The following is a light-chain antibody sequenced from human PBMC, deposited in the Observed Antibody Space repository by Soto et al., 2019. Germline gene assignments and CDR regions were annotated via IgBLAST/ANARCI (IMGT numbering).Light chain of an antibody. CDR1: KLGDKY. J-gene: IGLJ2*01. Sequence: SYELTQPPSVAVSPGQTATITCSGDKLGDKYVCWYQQKPGQSPVLVIYQDNMRPSGIPERFSGSNSGNTATLTISGTQALDEADYSCQAWDRSTVVFGGGTKVTVL. V-gene: IGLV3-1*01. CDR2: QDN. CDR3: QAWDRSTVV.